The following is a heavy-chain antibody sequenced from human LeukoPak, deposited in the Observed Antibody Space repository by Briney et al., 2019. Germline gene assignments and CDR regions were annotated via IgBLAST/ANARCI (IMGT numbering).Heavy chain of an antibody. J-gene: IGHJ4*02. CDR2: INHSGST. Sequence: SETLSLTCAVYGGSFSGYYWSWIRQPPGKGLEWIGEINHSGSTNYNPSLKSRVTISVDTSKNQFSLKLSSVTAADTAVYYCASSLVYASDYWGQGTLVTVSS. CDR1: GGSFSGYY. D-gene: IGHD2-8*01. V-gene: IGHV4-34*01. CDR3: ASSLVYASDY.